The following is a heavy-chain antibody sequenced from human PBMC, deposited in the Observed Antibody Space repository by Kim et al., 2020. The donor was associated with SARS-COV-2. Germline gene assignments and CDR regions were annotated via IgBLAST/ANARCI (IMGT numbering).Heavy chain of an antibody. CDR3: ARYAVDCSSSRCCSAWTYFYYGIDV. CDR2: ISYDGSNK. Sequence: GGSLRLSCAASGFTFSSYGLHWVRQAPGKGLEWVAVISYDGSNKYYADSVKGRFTISRDNSKNTLYLQMNSLRAEDTAVYYCARYAVDCSSSRCCSAWTYFYYGIDVWGQETTVTVSS. J-gene: IGHJ6*02. CDR1: GFTFSSYG. V-gene: IGHV3-33*05. D-gene: IGHD2-2*01.